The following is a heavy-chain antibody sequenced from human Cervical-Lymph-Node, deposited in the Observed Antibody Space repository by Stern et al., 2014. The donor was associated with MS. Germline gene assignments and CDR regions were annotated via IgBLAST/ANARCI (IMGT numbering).Heavy chain of an antibody. V-gene: IGHV1-69*01. CDR2: ITPLFGTA. CDR3: ARHQGGVAAF. Sequence: QVQLVQSGAEVKKPGSSVKVSCKASGDTFNNFDIGCVRQAPGQGPEWLGGITPLFGTANYAQRLQDRVTFTADESTSTTYMELSRLRSEDTAIYYCARHQGGVAAFWGQGTLVTVSS. J-gene: IGHJ4*02. D-gene: IGHD6-13*01. CDR1: GDTFNNFD.